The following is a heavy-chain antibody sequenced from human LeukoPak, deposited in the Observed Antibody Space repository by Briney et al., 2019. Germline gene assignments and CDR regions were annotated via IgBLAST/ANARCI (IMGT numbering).Heavy chain of an antibody. V-gene: IGHV4-34*01. CDR2: INHSGST. CDR1: GGSFSGYY. CDR3: ARGGYSYGYGY. J-gene: IGHJ4*02. Sequence: SETLSLTCAVYGGSFSGYYWSWIRQPPGKGLEWIGEINHSGSTNYNPSLKSRVTVSVDTSKNQFSLKLSSVTAADTAVYYCARGGYSYGYGYWGQGTLVTVSS. D-gene: IGHD5-18*01.